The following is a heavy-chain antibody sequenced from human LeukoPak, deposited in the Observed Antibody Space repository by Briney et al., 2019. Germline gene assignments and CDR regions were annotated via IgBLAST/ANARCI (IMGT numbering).Heavy chain of an antibody. D-gene: IGHD2-15*01. J-gene: IGHJ3*02. CDR1: GYSISSAYY. V-gene: IGHV4-38-2*01. CDR3: ARRGGGGFDI. Sequence: SETLSLTCGVSGYSISSAYYWGWIRQPPGEGLEWIGNIHHSGNIYYSPSLKSRVTISGDTSKNQFSLNLSSVTAADTAVYYCARRGGGGFDIWGQGTMVTVSS. CDR2: IHHSGNI.